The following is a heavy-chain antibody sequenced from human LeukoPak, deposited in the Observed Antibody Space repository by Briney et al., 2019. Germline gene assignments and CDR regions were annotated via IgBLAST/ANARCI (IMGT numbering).Heavy chain of an antibody. J-gene: IGHJ4*02. Sequence: GGSLSLSCAASGFTFSSYWMHWVRQTPGKGLVWVSRINGAGSSKSYADSVKGRVTISRDNAKNTLYLQMNNLRAEDTAVYYCARGGDYKNDYWGQGTLVTVSS. CDR1: GFTFSSYW. CDR3: ARGGDYKNDY. CDR2: INGAGSSK. V-gene: IGHV3-74*01. D-gene: IGHD4-17*01.